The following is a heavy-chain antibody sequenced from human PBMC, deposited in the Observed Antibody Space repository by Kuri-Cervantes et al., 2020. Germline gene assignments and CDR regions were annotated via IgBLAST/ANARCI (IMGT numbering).Heavy chain of an antibody. CDR3: ARNRSTPFDH. Sequence: GESLKISCKASGFSYGDYSMTWFRQAPGRGLEWVGFIRSKSYGGTTEYAASVKGRFTISRDDSKSVAYLQMHDLKTEDTAVYFCARNRSTPFDHWGQGTLVTVS. CDR2: IRSKSYGGTT. V-gene: IGHV3-49*03. J-gene: IGHJ4*02. CDR1: GFSYGDYS. D-gene: IGHD1-14*01.